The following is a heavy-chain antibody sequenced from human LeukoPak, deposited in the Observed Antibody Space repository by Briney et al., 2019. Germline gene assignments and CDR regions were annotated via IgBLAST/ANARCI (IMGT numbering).Heavy chain of an antibody. CDR1: DGTFSGYY. CDR2: INHSGST. V-gene: IGHV4-34*01. CDR3: ARVKRAAAGPGIFDAFDI. J-gene: IGHJ3*02. Sequence: SETLSLTCAVSDGTFSGYYWTWLRQPPGKGLEWIGEINHSGSTNYNPYLKSRVTMSVDTHKNQLSLKLSSVTAADTAVYYCARVKRAAAGPGIFDAFDIWGQKTMVTVSS. D-gene: IGHD6-13*01.